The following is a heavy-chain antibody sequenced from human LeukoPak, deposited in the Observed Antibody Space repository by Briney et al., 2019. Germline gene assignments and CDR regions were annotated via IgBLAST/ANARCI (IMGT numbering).Heavy chain of an antibody. CDR3: ARDLDDFWRGYFDY. V-gene: IGHV3-30-3*01. J-gene: IGHJ4*02. D-gene: IGHD3-3*01. Sequence: GGSLRLSCAASGFTFSSYAMHWVRQAPGKGLEWVAVISHDGSNKYYTDSVKGRFTISRDNSKNTLYLQMNSLRAEDTAVYYCARDLDDFWRGYFDYWGQGTLVTVSS. CDR1: GFTFSSYA. CDR2: ISHDGSNK.